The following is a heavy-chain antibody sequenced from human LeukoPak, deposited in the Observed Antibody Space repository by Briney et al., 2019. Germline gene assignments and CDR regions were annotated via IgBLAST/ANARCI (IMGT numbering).Heavy chain of an antibody. J-gene: IGHJ6*03. CDR2: IRSKANDYAT. V-gene: IGHV3-73*01. CDR3: QAYYYYYMDV. CDR1: GITFDGSP. Sequence: GGSLRLFCAASGITFDGSPIHWVRQASGKGLEWVGCIRSKANDYATGYGASVKGRFIISRDDSKNMSYLEMNSLTTEDTAVYFCQAYYYYYMDVWGKGTTVTVSS.